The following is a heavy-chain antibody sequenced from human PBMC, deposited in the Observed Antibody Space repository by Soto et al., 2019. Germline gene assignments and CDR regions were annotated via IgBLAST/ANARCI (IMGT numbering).Heavy chain of an antibody. CDR1: GGSFSGYY. CDR2: INHSGST. Sequence: SETLSLTCAVYGGSFSGYYWSWIRQPPGKGLEWIGEINHSGSTNYNPSLKSRVTISVDTSKNQFSLKLSSVTAADTAVYYCARALRYFDWPSGYYYGMDVWGQGSTVTVSS. J-gene: IGHJ6*02. CDR3: ARALRYFDWPSGYYYGMDV. V-gene: IGHV4-34*01. D-gene: IGHD3-9*01.